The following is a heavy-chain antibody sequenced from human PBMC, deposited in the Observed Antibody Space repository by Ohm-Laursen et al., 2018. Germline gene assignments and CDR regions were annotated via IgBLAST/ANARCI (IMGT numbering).Heavy chain of an antibody. V-gene: IGHV1-46*01. D-gene: IGHD2-2*01. J-gene: IGHJ6*02. CDR1: GYTFTSYG. CDR2: INPSGGST. CDR3: ATSLVPAAPVDV. Sequence: DSVKVSCKSSGYTFTSYGISWVRQAPGQGLEWMGIINPSGGSTSYAQKSQGRVTMTRDTSTSTVYMELSSLRSEDTAVYYCATSLVPAAPVDVWGQGTTVTVSS.